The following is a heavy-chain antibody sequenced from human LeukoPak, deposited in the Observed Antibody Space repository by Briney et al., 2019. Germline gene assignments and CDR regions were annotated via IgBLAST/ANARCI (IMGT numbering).Heavy chain of an antibody. CDR2: TRHDGNNR. V-gene: IGHV3-30*02. D-gene: IGHD2/OR15-2a*01. J-gene: IGHJ3*02. CDR1: GFSFRTYG. CDR3: AKDEIEYCDTVCHGGAFDM. Sequence: GGSLRLSCVASGFSFRTYGMHWVRQAPGKGLEWVAFTRHDGNNRYYADSVKGRFTVSRDNSDNTVYLQMNRLSAEDTAVYHCAKDEIEYCDTVCHGGAFDMWGLGTMVIVSS.